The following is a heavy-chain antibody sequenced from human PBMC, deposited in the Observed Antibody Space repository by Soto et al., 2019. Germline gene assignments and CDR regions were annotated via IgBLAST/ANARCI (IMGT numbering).Heavy chain of an antibody. CDR2: INPNSGGT. D-gene: IGHD6-19*01. CDR1: GYTFSNYG. CDR3: ARARHSSGPYYYYYGMDV. J-gene: IGHJ6*02. V-gene: IGHV1-2*04. Sequence: ASVKVSCKASGYTFSNYGVTWVRQAPGQGLEWMGWINPNSGGTNYAQKFQGWVTMTRDTSISTAYMELSRLRSDDTAVYYCARARHSSGPYYYYYGMDVWGQGTTVTVSS.